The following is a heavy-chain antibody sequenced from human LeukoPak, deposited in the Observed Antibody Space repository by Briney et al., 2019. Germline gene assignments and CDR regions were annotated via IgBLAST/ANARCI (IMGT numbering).Heavy chain of an antibody. CDR3: AREEVMTTVTTFDY. V-gene: IGHV1-69*01. CDR2: IIPIFGTA. CDR1: GGTFSSYA. D-gene: IGHD4-17*01. Sequence: SVKVSCKASGGTFSSYAISWVRQAPGQGLEWMGGIIPIFGTANYAQKFQGRVTITADESTSTAYMELSSLRPEDTAVYYCAREEVMTTVTTFDYWGQGTLVTVSS. J-gene: IGHJ4*02.